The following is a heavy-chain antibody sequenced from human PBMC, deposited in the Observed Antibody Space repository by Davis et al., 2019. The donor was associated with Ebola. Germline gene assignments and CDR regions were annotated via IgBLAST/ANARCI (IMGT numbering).Heavy chain of an antibody. Sequence: GESLKISCAASGFTFNKYWMHWVRQAPGKRLVYVSRISSDGGITSYADSVKGRFTISRDNSKNTLYLQMDSLRAEDTAVYYCVKGSVVTVTPFDYWGQGTLVTVSS. CDR2: ISSDGGIT. V-gene: IGHV3-74*01. J-gene: IGHJ4*02. CDR3: VKGSVVTVTPFDY. D-gene: IGHD4-17*01. CDR1: GFTFNKYW.